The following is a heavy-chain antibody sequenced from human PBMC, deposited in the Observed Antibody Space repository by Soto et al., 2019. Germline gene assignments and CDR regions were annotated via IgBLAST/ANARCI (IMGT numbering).Heavy chain of an antibody. D-gene: IGHD3-22*01. CDR3: ALDYYDSSGNYYYGMDV. CDR1: GYTFTGYY. V-gene: IGHV1-2*04. CDR2: INPNSGGT. Sequence: ASVKVSCKASGYTFTGYYMHWVQQAPGQGLEWMGWINPNSGGTNYAQKFQGWVTMTRDTSISTAYMEPSRLRSDDTVVYYCALDYYDSSGNYYYGMDVWGQGTTVTVSS. J-gene: IGHJ6*02.